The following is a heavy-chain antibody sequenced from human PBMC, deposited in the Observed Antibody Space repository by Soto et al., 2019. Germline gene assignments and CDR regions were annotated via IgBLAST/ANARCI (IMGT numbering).Heavy chain of an antibody. D-gene: IGHD1-26*01. CDR1: GGSISSSNW. CDR3: ARAPIIVGAAPFDY. CDR2: IYHSGST. Sequence: QVQLQESGPGLVKPSGTLSLTCAVSGGSISSSNWWSWVRQPPGKGLEWIGEIYHSGSTNYNPSRKSRVHISVDKSKNQFSLKLSSVPAADTAVYYCARAPIIVGAAPFDYWGQGTLVTVSS. V-gene: IGHV4-4*02. J-gene: IGHJ4*02.